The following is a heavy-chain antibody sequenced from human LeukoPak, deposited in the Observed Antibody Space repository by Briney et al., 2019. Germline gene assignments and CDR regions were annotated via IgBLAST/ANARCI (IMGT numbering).Heavy chain of an antibody. D-gene: IGHD3-22*01. J-gene: IGHJ4*02. Sequence: GGSLRLSCAASGFTFSSYGMTWVRQAPGKGLEWVSGIGGSGGGPYYADSVKGRFTISRDNSKNTLSLQMNSLRAEDTAVYYCARYPSRSGYYYGIDHWGQGTQVTVSS. CDR3: ARYPSRSGYYYGIDH. CDR1: GFTFSSYG. CDR2: IGGSGGGP. V-gene: IGHV3-23*01.